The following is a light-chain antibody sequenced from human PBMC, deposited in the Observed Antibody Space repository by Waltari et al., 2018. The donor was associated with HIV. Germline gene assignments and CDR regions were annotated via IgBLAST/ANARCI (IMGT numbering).Light chain of an antibody. CDR2: NTN. Sequence: TVVTQEPSFSVSPGGTVTLTCGLRSGSVSTTYYPSWYQHTPGQAPRTLIYNTNTRSSGVPDRFSGSILGNKAALNITGAQADDECDYYCVLYMGSGISVFGGGTKLTVL. CDR1: SGSVSTTYY. J-gene: IGLJ2*01. CDR3: VLYMGSGISV. V-gene: IGLV8-61*01.